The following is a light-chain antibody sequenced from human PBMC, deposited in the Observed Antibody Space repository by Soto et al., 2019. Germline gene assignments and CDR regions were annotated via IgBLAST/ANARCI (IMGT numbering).Light chain of an antibody. CDR1: SSDVGSYDY. J-gene: IGLJ2*01. V-gene: IGLV2-14*01. CDR3: TLYISSTTV. Sequence: QSALTQPASVSGSPGQSITMSCTGSSSDVGSYDYVSWYQQHPGRAPKLIIYEVSYRPSGVSNRFSGSKSGNTASLTISGLHAEDEAAYYCTLYISSTTVFGGGTKVTVL. CDR2: EVS.